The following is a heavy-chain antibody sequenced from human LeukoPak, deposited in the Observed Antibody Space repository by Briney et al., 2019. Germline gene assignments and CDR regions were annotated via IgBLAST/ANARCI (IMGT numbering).Heavy chain of an antibody. J-gene: IGHJ4*02. Sequence: PSETLSLTCAVSGGSISPYHWTWIRQPPGKGLEWIGYISYSGSTNYNPSLKSRVTISIDTSKSQFSLKLSSVTAADTAVYYCARHLDYYGSGSYEYWGQGTLVTFSS. CDR2: ISYSGST. D-gene: IGHD3-10*01. CDR1: GGSISPYH. V-gene: IGHV4-59*08. CDR3: ARHLDYYGSGSYEY.